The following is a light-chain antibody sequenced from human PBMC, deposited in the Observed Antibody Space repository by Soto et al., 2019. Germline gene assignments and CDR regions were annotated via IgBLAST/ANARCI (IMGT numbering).Light chain of an antibody. CDR3: QQYDTSPRT. Sequence: EVMLTQSPGTLSLSPGERATLSCRASQSVSSNYVAWYQQKSGQAPRLLIYGASNRATGIPDRFSGSGSGTDFTFTIRRLEPEDFAVYYCQQYDTSPRTFGQGTKVEFK. CDR1: QSVSSNY. J-gene: IGKJ1*01. V-gene: IGKV3-20*01. CDR2: GAS.